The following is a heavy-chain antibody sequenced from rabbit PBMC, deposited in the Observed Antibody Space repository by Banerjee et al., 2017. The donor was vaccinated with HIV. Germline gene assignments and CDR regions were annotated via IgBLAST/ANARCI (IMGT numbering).Heavy chain of an antibody. CDR3: ARDPYVRGAGYGYGLDL. D-gene: IGHD6-1*01. CDR1: GFSFNSNA. J-gene: IGHJ4*01. Sequence: QSLKESGGDLVQPGAYLTLTCTASGFSFNSNAMCWVRQAPGKGLEWIACIGISSGITHYATWAKGRFTISKTSSTTVTLQMTSLTAADTATYFCARDPYVRGAGYGYGLDLWGPGTLVTVS. V-gene: IGHV1S40*01. CDR2: IGISSGIT.